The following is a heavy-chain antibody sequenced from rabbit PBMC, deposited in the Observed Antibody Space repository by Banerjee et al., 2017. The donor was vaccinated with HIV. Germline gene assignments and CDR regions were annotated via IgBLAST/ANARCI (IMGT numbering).Heavy chain of an antibody. CDR3: ARESTILRVEVAMPHYFDL. Sequence: QEQLVESGGGLVQPEGTLTLTCKASGIDFSSYYYMCWVRQAPGKGLEWIACIYAGSSGSTYYASWAKGRFTISKTSSTTVTLQMTSLTAADTATYFCARESTILRVEVAMPHYFDLWGPGTL. CDR2: IYAGSSGST. V-gene: IGHV1S45*01. D-gene: IGHD6-1*01. CDR1: GIDFSSYYY. J-gene: IGHJ4*01.